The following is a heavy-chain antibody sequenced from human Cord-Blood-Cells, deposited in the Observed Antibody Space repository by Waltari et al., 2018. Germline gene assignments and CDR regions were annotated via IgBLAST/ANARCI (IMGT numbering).Heavy chain of an antibody. Sequence: QVQLVQSGAEVKKPGASVKVSCKASGYTFTGYYMHWVRQAPGQGLEWMGWINPNSGGANYAQKVQGRVTMTRDTAISTAYMELSRLRSDDTAVYYCARDSHYSRYFDYWGQGALVTVSS. D-gene: IGHD6-13*01. CDR1: GYTFTGYY. CDR3: ARDSHYSRYFDY. V-gene: IGHV1-2*02. CDR2: INPNSGGA. J-gene: IGHJ4*03.